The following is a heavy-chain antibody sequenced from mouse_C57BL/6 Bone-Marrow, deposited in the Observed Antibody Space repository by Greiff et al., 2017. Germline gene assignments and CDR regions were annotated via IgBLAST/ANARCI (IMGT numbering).Heavy chain of an antibody. V-gene: IGHV1-81*01. J-gene: IGHJ1*03. Sequence: VKLQQSGAELARPGASVKLSCKASGYTFTSYGISWVKQRTGPGLEWIGEIYPRSGNTYYNEKFKGKDTLTADKSSSTAYMELRSLTSEDSAVYFCARRVPGGYFDVWGTGTTVTVSS. CDR3: ARRVPGGYFDV. CDR2: IYPRSGNT. D-gene: IGHD2-14*01. CDR1: GYTFTSYG.